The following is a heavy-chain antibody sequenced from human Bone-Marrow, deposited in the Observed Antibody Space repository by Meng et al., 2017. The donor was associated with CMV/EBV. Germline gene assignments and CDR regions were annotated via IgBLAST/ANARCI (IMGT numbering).Heavy chain of an antibody. CDR1: GYSISSGYY. D-gene: IGHD1-26*01. J-gene: IGHJ4*02. Sequence: GSLRLSCTVSGYSISSGYYWGWIRQPPGKGLEWIGSIYHSGSTYYNPSLKSRVTISVDTSKNSLYLQMNSLRAEDTAVYYCARTLGATNSYWGQGTLVTVSS. CDR2: IYHSGST. CDR3: ARTLGATNSY. V-gene: IGHV4-38-2*02.